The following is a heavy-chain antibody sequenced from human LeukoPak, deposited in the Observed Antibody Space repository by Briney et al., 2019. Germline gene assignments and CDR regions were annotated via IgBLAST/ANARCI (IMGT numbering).Heavy chain of an antibody. J-gene: IGHJ4*02. CDR3: ARVSTGTTNWAHYFDY. Sequence: SETLSLTCTVSGYSISSGYYWGWIRQPPGKGLEWIGSIYHSGSTYDNPSLKSRVTISVDTSKNQFSLKLSSVTAADTAVYYCARVSTGTTNWAHYFDYWGQGTMVTVSS. CDR1: GYSISSGYY. CDR2: IYHSGST. D-gene: IGHD1-1*01. V-gene: IGHV4-38-2*02.